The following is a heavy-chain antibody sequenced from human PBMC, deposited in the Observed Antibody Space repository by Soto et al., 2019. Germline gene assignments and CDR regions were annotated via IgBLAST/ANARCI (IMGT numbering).Heavy chain of an antibody. CDR2: ISGSGGST. D-gene: IGHD3-3*01. J-gene: IGHJ4*02. Sequence: GGSLRLSCAASGFTFSSYAMSWVRQAPGKGLEWVSAISGSGGSTYYADSVKGRFTISRDNSKNTLYLQMNSLRAEDTAVYYCAKAQDDFWSGYLYYFDYWGQGTLVTVSS. CDR1: GFTFSSYA. V-gene: IGHV3-23*01. CDR3: AKAQDDFWSGYLYYFDY.